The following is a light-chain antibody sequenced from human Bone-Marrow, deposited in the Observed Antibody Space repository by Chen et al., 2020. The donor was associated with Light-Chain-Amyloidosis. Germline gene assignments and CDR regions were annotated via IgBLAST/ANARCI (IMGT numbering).Light chain of an antibody. CDR1: SASIATNY. CDR2: EDD. Sequence: NFMLTQPHSVSESPGKTVIISCTRSSASIATNYVQWYQQPPGSSPTTVIYEDDQRPSGVPDRFSGSIDRSSNSASLTISGLKTEDEADYYCQSYQGSSQGVFGGGTKLTVL. CDR3: QSYQGSSQGV. J-gene: IGLJ3*02. V-gene: IGLV6-57*01.